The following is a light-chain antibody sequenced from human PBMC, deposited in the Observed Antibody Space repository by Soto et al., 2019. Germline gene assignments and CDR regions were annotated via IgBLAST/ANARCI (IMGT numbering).Light chain of an antibody. J-gene: IGLJ1*01. Sequence: QSALTQPASVSGSPGQSITISCTGTSSDVGGYNYVSWYQQHPDKAPKLMIYDVSNRPSGVSNRFSGSKSGNTASLTISGLQAEYEADYYCRSYTSSSTLGVFGTGTKLTVL. CDR1: SSDVGGYNY. CDR3: RSYTSSSTLGV. CDR2: DVS. V-gene: IGLV2-14*01.